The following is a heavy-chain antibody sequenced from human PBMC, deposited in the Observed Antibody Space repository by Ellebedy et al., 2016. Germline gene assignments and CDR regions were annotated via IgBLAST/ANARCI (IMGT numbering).Heavy chain of an antibody. CDR1: GYTFTSFA. J-gene: IGHJ6*02. V-gene: IGHV1-69*04. Sequence: ASVKVSCKASGYTFTSFAISWVRQAPGQGLEWMGRIVPIVGVAKYAQKFQGRVTFTADKSTTTAYMEIKSLRSEDTAVYFCAADVGLPYRGYGMDVWGQGTTVTVSS. CDR3: AADVGLPYRGYGMDV. D-gene: IGHD1-26*01. CDR2: IVPIVGVA.